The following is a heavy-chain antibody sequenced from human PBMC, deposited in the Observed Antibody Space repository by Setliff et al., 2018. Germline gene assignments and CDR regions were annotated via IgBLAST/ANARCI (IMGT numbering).Heavy chain of an antibody. CDR3: ARGGLQPESYGKAYYYYMDV. CDR1: GYTFTSYD. D-gene: IGHD4-17*01. Sequence: GASVKVSCKASGYTFTSYDINWVRQATGQGLEWMGWMNPNSGNTGYAQKFQGRVTITRNTSISTAYMELSSLRSEDTAVYYCARGGLQPESYGKAYYYYMDVWGKGTTVTVSS. V-gene: IGHV1-8*03. CDR2: MNPNSGNT. J-gene: IGHJ6*03.